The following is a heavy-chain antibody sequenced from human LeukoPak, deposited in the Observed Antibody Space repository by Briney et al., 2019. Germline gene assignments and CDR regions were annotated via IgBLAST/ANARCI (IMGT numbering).Heavy chain of an antibody. J-gene: IGHJ4*02. D-gene: IGHD3-3*01. V-gene: IGHV1-18*01. CDR1: GYTFTSYG. CDR2: ISAYNGNT. Sequence: ASVKVSCKASGYTFTSYGISWVRQAPGQGLEWMGWISAYNGNTNYAQKLQGRVTMTTDTSTSTAYMELRSLRSDDTAVYYCARGDPEYDFWSGYYTVYFDYWGQGTLVTVSS. CDR3: ARGDPEYDFWSGYYTVYFDY.